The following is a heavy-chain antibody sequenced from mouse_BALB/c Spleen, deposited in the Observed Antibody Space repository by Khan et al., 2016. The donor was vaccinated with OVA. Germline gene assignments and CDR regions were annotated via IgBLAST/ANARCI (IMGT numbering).Heavy chain of an antibody. Sequence: QVQLKESGPELVKPGALVKISCKASGYTFTAYDINWVKQRPGQGLEWIGWIYPGDGSTKYNENFKGKATLTADLSSHTAYMQLSSLTSEKSAVYFCAREGLRGVAMDYWGQGTSVSVSS. J-gene: IGHJ4*01. CDR2: IYPGDGST. D-gene: IGHD1-1*01. V-gene: IGHV1S56*01. CDR1: GYTFTAYD. CDR3: AREGLRGVAMDY.